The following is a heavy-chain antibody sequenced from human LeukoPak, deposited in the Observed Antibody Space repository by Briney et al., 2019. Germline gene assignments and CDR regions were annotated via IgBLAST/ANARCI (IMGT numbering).Heavy chain of an antibody. Sequence: GGSLRLSCAASGFSFRGFAMYWVRQAPGKGLEWVAVISSDGSNVYYSDFVKGRFTISRDNSKNTLNLQLDSLRTEDTAVYYCASSSGWYEGYYFDYWGQGTLVTVSS. CDR1: GFSFRGFA. CDR2: ISSDGSNV. V-gene: IGHV3-30*04. D-gene: IGHD6-19*01. J-gene: IGHJ4*02. CDR3: ASSSGWYEGYYFDY.